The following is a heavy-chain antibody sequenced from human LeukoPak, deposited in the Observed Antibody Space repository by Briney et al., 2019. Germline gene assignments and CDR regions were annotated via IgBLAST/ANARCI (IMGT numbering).Heavy chain of an antibody. Sequence: PGGSLRLSCAASGFTFSGSTMHRVRQHPGKGQECVGRIRSKVNSYASAYAVSVKGRFTISRDDSKNMAYLQMNSLKTEDTAVYYCIRPERRSEAAYPDAFDIWGQGTMVTVSS. J-gene: IGHJ3*02. CDR3: IRPERRSEAAYPDAFDI. D-gene: IGHD6-13*01. V-gene: IGHV3-73*01. CDR2: IRSKVNSYAS. CDR1: GFTFSGST.